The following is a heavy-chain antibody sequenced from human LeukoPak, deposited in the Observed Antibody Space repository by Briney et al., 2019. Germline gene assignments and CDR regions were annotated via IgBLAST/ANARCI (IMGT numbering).Heavy chain of an antibody. Sequence: SETLSLTCAVYGGSFTTYYWSWIRQPPGKGLEWIGDIYHTGSTTYNPSLKSRVTISVDTSKNQFSLRLSSVTAADTAVYYCARGPYSYDSSGAFDIWGQGTMVTVST. J-gene: IGHJ3*02. D-gene: IGHD3-22*01. V-gene: IGHV4-34*01. CDR1: GGSFTTYY. CDR3: ARGPYSYDSSGAFDI. CDR2: IYHTGST.